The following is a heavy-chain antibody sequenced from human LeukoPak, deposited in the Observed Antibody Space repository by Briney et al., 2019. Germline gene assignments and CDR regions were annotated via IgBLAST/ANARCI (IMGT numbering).Heavy chain of an antibody. V-gene: IGHV3-7*04. Sequence: GGSLRLSCVASGFPFSSYWMTWVRQAPGKGLECVANIKQDGSKKSYVDSVKGRFTISRDNAKNSLYLQMNSLRAEDTAIYYCTRVGYIDEGIDYWGQGTLVTVSS. D-gene: IGHD5-24*01. J-gene: IGHJ4*02. CDR3: TRVGYIDEGIDY. CDR1: GFPFSSYW. CDR2: IKQDGSKK.